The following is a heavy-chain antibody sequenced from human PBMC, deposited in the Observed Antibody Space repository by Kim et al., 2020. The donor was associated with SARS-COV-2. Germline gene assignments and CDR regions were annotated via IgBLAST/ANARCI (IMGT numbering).Heavy chain of an antibody. CDR2: ISWNSGSI. J-gene: IGHJ4*02. V-gene: IGHV3-9*01. Sequence: GGSLRLSCAASGFTFDDYAMHWVRQAPGKGLEWVSGISWNSGSIGYADSVKGRFTISRDNAKNSLYLQMNSLRAEDTALYYCAKGEAREPYGGNSDSTYYFDYWGQGTLVTVSS. CDR1: GFTFDDYA. D-gene: IGHD2-15*01. CDR3: AKGEAREPYGGNSDSTYYFDY.